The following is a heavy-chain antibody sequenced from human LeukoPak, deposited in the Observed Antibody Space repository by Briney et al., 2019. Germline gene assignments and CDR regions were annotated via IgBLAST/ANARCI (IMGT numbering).Heavy chain of an antibody. V-gene: IGHV3-30*18. J-gene: IGHJ4*02. D-gene: IGHD2-15*01. Sequence: PGRSLRLSCAASGFTFSSYGMHWVRQAPGKGLEWVAVISYDGSNKYYADSVKGRFTISRDNSKNTLYLQMNSLRAEDTAVYYCAKFPGSGLPPPDYWGQGTLVTVSS. CDR2: ISYDGSNK. CDR1: GFTFSSYG. CDR3: AKFPGSGLPPPDY.